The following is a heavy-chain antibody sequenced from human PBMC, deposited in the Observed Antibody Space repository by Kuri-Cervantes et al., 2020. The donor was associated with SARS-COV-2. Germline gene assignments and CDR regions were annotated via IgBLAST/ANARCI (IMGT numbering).Heavy chain of an antibody. CDR2: INHSGST. CDR3: ARAFSAYCTGGVCYTGDAFDI. Sequence: SETLSLTCAVYGGSFSGYYWSWIRQPPGKGLEWIGEINHSGSTNYNPSLKSRVTISVDTSKNQFSLKLSSVTAADTAVYYCARAFSAYCTGGVCYTGDAFDIWGQGTMVTVSS. J-gene: IGHJ3*02. CDR1: GGSFSGYY. D-gene: IGHD2-8*02. V-gene: IGHV4-34*01.